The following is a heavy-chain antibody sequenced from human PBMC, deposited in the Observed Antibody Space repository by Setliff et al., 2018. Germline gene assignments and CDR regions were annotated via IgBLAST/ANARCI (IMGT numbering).Heavy chain of an antibody. CDR3: TPWTGTSRLHY. J-gene: IGHJ4*02. V-gene: IGHV3-49*04. CDR1: GFNFGDYG. D-gene: IGHD1-7*01. Sequence: PGESLKISCITSGFNFGDYGMNWVRHTPGKGLDWVAFIRGKTYGGTTEYAASXXXXFIXXXXXXXXXXXXXXXXXXXXXTALYYCTPWTGTSRLHYWGQGTLVTVSS. CDR2: IRGKTYGGTT.